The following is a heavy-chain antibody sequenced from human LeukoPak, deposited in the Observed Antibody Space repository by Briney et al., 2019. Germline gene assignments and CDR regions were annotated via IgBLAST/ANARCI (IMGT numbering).Heavy chain of an antibody. V-gene: IGHV3-30*02. CDR2: IRYDGSNK. CDR1: GFTFSTYG. D-gene: IGHD5-12*01. CDR3: ARGGGYDSFDY. Sequence: PGGSLRLSCGASGFTFSTYGMHWVRQAPGKGLEWVAFIRYDGSNKYYADSVKGRITISRDNAKNSVYLQMNSLRADDTAVYYCARGGGYDSFDYWGQGTQVTVSS. J-gene: IGHJ4*02.